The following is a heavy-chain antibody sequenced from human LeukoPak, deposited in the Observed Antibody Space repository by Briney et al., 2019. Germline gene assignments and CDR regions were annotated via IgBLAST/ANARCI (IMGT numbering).Heavy chain of an antibody. CDR3: ARDHSSGYYYFDY. D-gene: IGHD3-22*01. J-gene: IGHJ4*02. Sequence: GGSLRLSCAASGFTFSDHYMDWVRQAPGKGLEWVSAISGSGGSTYYADSVKGRFTISRDNSKNTLYLQMNSLRAEDTAVYYCARDHSSGYYYFDYWGQGTLVTVSS. CDR1: GFTFSDHY. CDR2: ISGSGGST. V-gene: IGHV3-23*01.